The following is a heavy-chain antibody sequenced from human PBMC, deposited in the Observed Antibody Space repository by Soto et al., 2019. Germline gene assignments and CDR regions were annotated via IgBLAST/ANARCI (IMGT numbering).Heavy chain of an antibody. CDR1: GCTFSSYW. CDR2: INSDGSST. J-gene: IGHJ6*02. D-gene: IGHD3-10*01. V-gene: IGHV3-74*01. Sequence: EVQLVESGGGLVQPGGSLRLSCAASGCTFSSYWMHWVRQAPGKGLVWVSRINSDGSSTSYADSVKGRFTISRDNAKNTLYLQMHSLRAEDTAVYYCARGSQVSYGMDVWGQGTTVTVSS. CDR3: ARGSQVSYGMDV.